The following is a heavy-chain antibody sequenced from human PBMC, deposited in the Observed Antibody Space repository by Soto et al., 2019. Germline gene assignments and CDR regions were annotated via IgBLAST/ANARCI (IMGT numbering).Heavy chain of an antibody. CDR3: ANAEHPRRSIGFDY. D-gene: IGHD3-16*02. J-gene: IGHJ4*02. Sequence: PGWSLRLSCSGSVFTFASYVMTWCRQAPGKGLEWVSSISATGGSTYYAGSVKGRFTISRDNSKNTLFLQMNSLRAEDTAIYYCANAEHPRRSIGFDYWGQGTLVTVSS. CDR1: VFTFASYV. V-gene: IGHV3-23*01. CDR2: ISATGGST.